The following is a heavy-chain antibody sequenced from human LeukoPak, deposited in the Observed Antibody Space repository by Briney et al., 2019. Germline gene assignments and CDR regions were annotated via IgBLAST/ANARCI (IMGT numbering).Heavy chain of an antibody. CDR3: ARDLGNLAFDY. V-gene: IGHV3-53*01. CDR1: GFTVRSNY. Sequence: GGSLRLPCAASGFTVRSNYMSWVRRAPGKGLEWVSVIYSGGSTYYADSVKGRFTISRDNSKNTLYLQMNSLRAEDTAVYYCARDLGNLAFDYWGQGTLVTVSS. D-gene: IGHD7-27*01. CDR2: IYSGGST. J-gene: IGHJ4*02.